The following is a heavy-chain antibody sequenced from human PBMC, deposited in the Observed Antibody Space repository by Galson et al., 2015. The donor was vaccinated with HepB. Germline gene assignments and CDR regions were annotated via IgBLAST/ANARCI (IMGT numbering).Heavy chain of an antibody. J-gene: IGHJ6*02. D-gene: IGHD2-2*01. CDR2: ISSDGNNK. V-gene: IGHV3-30-3*01. Sequence: SLRLSCAASGFSFSSFPMHWVRQAPGKGLEWVADISSDGNNKYYAVSVKGRFIISRDNSKNTLYLQMNSLRAEDTAVYYCARDRYFCSSTSCGMDVWGQGTTVTVSS. CDR3: ARDRYFCSSTSCGMDV. CDR1: GFSFSSFP.